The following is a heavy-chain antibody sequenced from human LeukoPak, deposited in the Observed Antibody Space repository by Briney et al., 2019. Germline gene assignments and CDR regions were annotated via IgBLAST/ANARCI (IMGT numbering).Heavy chain of an antibody. CDR2: IYPGDSDT. D-gene: IGHD6-19*01. CDR3: ARPPVAGAGNAFDI. V-gene: IGHV5-51*01. CDR1: GSIFTSYW. J-gene: IGHJ3*02. Sequence: GAALQISCEGSGSIFTSYWIGWVRQLRGKGLEWMGIIYPGDSDTRYSPSFQGQVTISADKSISTAYLQWSSLKASDTAMYYCARPPVAGAGNAFDIWGQGTMVTVSS.